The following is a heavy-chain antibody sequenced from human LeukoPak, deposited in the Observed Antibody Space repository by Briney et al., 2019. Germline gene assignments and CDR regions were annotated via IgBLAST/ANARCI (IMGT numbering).Heavy chain of an antibody. Sequence: GGSLSLSCAASGFTFSSYSMNWVRQAPGKGLEWVSSISSSSSYIYYADSVKGRFTISRDNAKNSVYLQMNSLRSEDTAVYYCTTAHKRPWFDAFDIWGQGTMVTVSS. J-gene: IGHJ3*02. CDR3: TTAHKRPWFDAFDI. CDR1: GFTFSSYS. CDR2: ISSSSSYI. D-gene: IGHD3-22*01. V-gene: IGHV3-21*04.